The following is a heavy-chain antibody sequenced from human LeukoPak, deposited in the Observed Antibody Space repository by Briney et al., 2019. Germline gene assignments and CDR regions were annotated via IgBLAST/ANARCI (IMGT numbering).Heavy chain of an antibody. J-gene: IGHJ4*02. V-gene: IGHV3-72*01. CDR2: TTNKANSYTT. Sequence: GGSLRLSCAASGFTLSDHYMDWVRQAPGKGLEWVGRTTNKANSYTTEYAASVKGRFTISRDDSKNSLYLQMNSLKTEDTAVYYCAGRYCIGGNCRYSDYWGQGTLVTVSS. D-gene: IGHD2-15*01. CDR3: AGRYCIGGNCRYSDY. CDR1: GFTLSDHY.